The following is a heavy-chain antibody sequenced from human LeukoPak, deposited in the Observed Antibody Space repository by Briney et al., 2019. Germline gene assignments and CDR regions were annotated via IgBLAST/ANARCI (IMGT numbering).Heavy chain of an antibody. CDR1: GFTFSSYA. CDR3: AKPPEWELLGYFDY. J-gene: IGHJ4*02. V-gene: IGHV3-23*01. Sequence: GGSLRLSCAASGFTFSSYAMSWVRQAPGKGLEWVSAISGSGGSTYYADSVKGRFTISRDNSKNTLYLQMNSLRAEGTAVYYCAKPPEWELLGYFDYWGQGTLVTVSS. CDR2: ISGSGGST. D-gene: IGHD1-26*01.